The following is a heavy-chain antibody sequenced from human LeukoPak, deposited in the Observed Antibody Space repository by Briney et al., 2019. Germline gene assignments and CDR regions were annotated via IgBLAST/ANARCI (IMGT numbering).Heavy chain of an antibody. CDR3: ARGLRNSSSWDLNRTNWFDP. J-gene: IGHJ5*02. V-gene: IGHV4-39*07. CDR1: GGSISSGGYY. CDR2: INHSGST. D-gene: IGHD6-13*01. Sequence: SETLSLTCTVSGGSISSGGYYWSWIRQPPGKGLEWIGEINHSGSTNYNPSLKSRVTISVDTSKNQFSLKLSSVTAADTAVYYCARGLRNSSSWDLNRTNWFDPWGQGTLVTVSS.